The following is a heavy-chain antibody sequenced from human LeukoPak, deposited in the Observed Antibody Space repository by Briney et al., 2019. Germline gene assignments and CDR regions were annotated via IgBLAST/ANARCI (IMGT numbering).Heavy chain of an antibody. CDR1: GYTFTGYY. CDR3: AREHRSTANWFDP. V-gene: IGHV1-2*02. J-gene: IGHJ5*02. Sequence: AASVTVSCKASGYTFTGYYMHWVRQAPGQGLEWMGWINPNSGGTNYAQKFQGRVTMTRDTSISTAYMELSRLRSDDTAVYYCAREHRSTANWFDPWGQGTLVTVSS. CDR2: INPNSGGT.